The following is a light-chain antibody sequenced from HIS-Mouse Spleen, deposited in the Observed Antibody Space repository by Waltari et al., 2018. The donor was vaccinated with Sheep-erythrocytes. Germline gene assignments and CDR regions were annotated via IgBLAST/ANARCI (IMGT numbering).Light chain of an antibody. J-gene: IGLJ1*01. CDR1: SSAVGGYNY. CDR2: DVS. Sequence: QSALTQPRSVSGSPGQSVTISCTGTSSAVGGYNYAYWYQQHPGKAPKLMIYDVSKRPSGVPDRFSGSKSGNTASLTISGLQAEDEADYYCCSYAGSYNHVFATGTKVTVL. CDR3: CSYAGSYNHV. V-gene: IGLV2-11*01.